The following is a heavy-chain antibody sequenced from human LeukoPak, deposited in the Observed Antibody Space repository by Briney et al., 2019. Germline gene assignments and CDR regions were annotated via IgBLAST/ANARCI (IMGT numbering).Heavy chain of an antibody. CDR1: GDSIISTNYY. Sequence: SETLSLTCTVSGDSIISTNYYWGWLRQPPGKGLEWIGHIYYSGATYYNPSLKSRVTISVDTSKNQFSLKLSSVTAADTAVYYCARPPLVIVPATSDDAFDIWGQGTMVTVSS. CDR3: ARPPLVIVPATSDDAFDI. V-gene: IGHV4-39*01. CDR2: IYYSGAT. J-gene: IGHJ3*02. D-gene: IGHD3-22*01.